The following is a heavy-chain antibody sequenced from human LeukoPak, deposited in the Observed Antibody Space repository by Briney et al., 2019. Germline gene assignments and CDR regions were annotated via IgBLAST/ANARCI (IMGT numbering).Heavy chain of an antibody. CDR1: GDSVSSNSAS. D-gene: IGHD5-24*01. CDR3: ARAERYFDY. Sequence: SQTLSLTCAISGDSVSSNSASWNWIRQSPSRGLEWLGRTYYRSKWFIDYAVSMKSRITINPDTSKNQFSLKLSSVTAADTAVYYCARAERYFDYWGQGTLVTVSS. CDR2: TYYRSKWFI. J-gene: IGHJ4*02. V-gene: IGHV6-1*01.